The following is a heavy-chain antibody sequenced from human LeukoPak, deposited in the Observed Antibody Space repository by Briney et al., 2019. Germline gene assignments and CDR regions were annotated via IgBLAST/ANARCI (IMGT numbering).Heavy chain of an antibody. J-gene: IGHJ2*01. CDR2: IDPSDSYT. CDR3: ARPIAVAGIWYFAL. D-gene: IGHD6-19*01. V-gene: IGHV5-10-1*01. Sequence: GESLKISCKGSGYIFTSYWISWVRQMPGKGLEWMGRIDPSDSYTNYSPSFQGHVTISPDKSISTAYLQWSSLKASDTAMYYCARPIAVAGIWYFALWGRRTLVTVSS. CDR1: GYIFTSYW.